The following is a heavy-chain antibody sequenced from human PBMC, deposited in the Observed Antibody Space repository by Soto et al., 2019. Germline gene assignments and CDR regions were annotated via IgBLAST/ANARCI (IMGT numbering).Heavy chain of an antibody. D-gene: IGHD5-18*01. Sequence: QSQTLSLTCAISGDSVSSNRAAWNWIRQSPSRGLEWLGRTYYRSKWYNDYAVSVKSRININTDTYKNLFSLQLNSVTPEATSSFYRARLSPQSQGSTAAFDIWVLRTTVT. CDR1: GDSVSSNRAA. CDR2: TYYRSKWYN. CDR3: ARLSPQSQGSTAAFDI. V-gene: IGHV6-1*01. J-gene: IGHJ3*02.